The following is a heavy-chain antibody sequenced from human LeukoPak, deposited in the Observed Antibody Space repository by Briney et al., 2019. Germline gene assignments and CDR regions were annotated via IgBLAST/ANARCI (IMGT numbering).Heavy chain of an antibody. CDR2: ISASNGNT. CDR3: ARDQRGYYDSSGYYYPWFDP. D-gene: IGHD3-22*01. V-gene: IGHV1-18*01. J-gene: IGHJ5*02. Sequence: ASVKVSCMASGYTFTSYGISWVRQAPGQGLEWMGWISASNGNTNYAQRLQGRVTMTTDTSTSTAYMELRSLRSDDTAVYYCARDQRGYYDSSGYYYPWFDPWGQGTLVTVSS. CDR1: GYTFTSYG.